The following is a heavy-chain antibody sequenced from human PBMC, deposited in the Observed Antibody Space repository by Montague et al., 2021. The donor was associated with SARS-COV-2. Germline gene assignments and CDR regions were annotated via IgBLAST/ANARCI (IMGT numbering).Heavy chain of an antibody. V-gene: IGHV3-9*01. Sequence: SRRLSFSASGFTFDDYAMHWVRQAPGKGLEWVSGISWNSGSIGYADSVKGRFTISRDNAKNSLYLQMNSLRAEDTALYYCAKDRALLPYSLHCSSTSCYESAGYYYYGMDVWGQGTTVTVSS. CDR2: ISWNSGSI. CDR3: AKDRALLPYSLHCSSTSCYESAGYYYYGMDV. CDR1: GFTFDDYA. J-gene: IGHJ6*02. D-gene: IGHD2-2*01.